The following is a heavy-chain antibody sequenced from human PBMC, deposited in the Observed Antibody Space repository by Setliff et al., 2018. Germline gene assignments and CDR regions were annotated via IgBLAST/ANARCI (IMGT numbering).Heavy chain of an antibody. CDR3: AKGGYSGSHYFDY. J-gene: IGHJ4*02. CDR1: GFTFSDYY. V-gene: IGHV3-11*01. D-gene: IGHD1-26*01. CDR2: ISSSSSTI. Sequence: GGSLRLSCAASGFTFSDYYMSWIRQAPGKGLEWVSYISSSSSTIYYADSVKGRFTISRDNSNNALYLQMNSLRAEDTAIYYCAKGGYSGSHYFDYWGQGTLVTVSS.